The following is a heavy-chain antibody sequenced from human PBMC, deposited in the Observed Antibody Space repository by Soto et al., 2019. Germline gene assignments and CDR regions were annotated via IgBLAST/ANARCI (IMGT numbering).Heavy chain of an antibody. D-gene: IGHD4-17*01. CDR3: ARDREFNDYGDYVPRSYWYFDL. CDR1: GGSISSYY. Sequence: QVQLQESGPGLVKPSETLSLTCTVSGGSISSYYWSWIRQPPGKGLEWIGYIYYSGSTNYNPSLTSRVTISVDTSKHQCSLKLSSATAADTAVYYCARDREFNDYGDYVPRSYWYFDLCGRGTLVTVSS. J-gene: IGHJ2*01. CDR2: IYYSGST. V-gene: IGHV4-59*01.